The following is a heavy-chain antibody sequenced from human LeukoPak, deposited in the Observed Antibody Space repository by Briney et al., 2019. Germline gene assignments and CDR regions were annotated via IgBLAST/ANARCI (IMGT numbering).Heavy chain of an antibody. Sequence: GGSLRLSCAASGFTFSYYSMNWVRQAPGKGLEWVAVISYDGSNKYYADSVKGRFTISRDNSKNTLYLQMNSLRAEDTAVYYCAKVPWLHYYDSSGYDTSDYWGQGTLVTVSS. CDR3: AKVPWLHYYDSSGYDTSDY. CDR2: ISYDGSNK. J-gene: IGHJ4*02. D-gene: IGHD3-22*01. CDR1: GFTFSYYS. V-gene: IGHV3-30*18.